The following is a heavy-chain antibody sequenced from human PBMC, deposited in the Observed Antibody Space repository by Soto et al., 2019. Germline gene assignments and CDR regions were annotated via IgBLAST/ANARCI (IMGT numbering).Heavy chain of an antibody. V-gene: IGHV4-39*03. CDR1: GDSTSRSRYY. CDR2: VYYNWTT. D-gene: IGHD2-15*01. CDR3: AWCPVVGQLADTASND. J-gene: IGHJ3*01. Sequence: PSDTLSLTCTVSGDSTSRSRYYWNWLRQHPGKGLEWIGIVYYNWTTYYNPSLKRRVTISVDTYYHFSPMLTSVTPADTAFYPWAWCPVVGQLADTASNDWVQRRMATV.